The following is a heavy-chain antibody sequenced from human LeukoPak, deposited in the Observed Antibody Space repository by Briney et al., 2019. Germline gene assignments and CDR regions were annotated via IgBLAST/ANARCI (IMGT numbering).Heavy chain of an antibody. D-gene: IGHD3-9*01. Sequence: ASVKVSCKASGYTFTGYYMHWVRQAPGQGLEWMGWINPNSGGTNYAQKFQGRVTMTRDTSISTAYMELSRLRSDDTAVYYCASFSSVLRYFDWSPTDAFDIWGQGTMVTVSS. CDR2: INPNSGGT. CDR3: ASFSSVLRYFDWSPTDAFDI. CDR1: GYTFTGYY. J-gene: IGHJ3*02. V-gene: IGHV1-2*02.